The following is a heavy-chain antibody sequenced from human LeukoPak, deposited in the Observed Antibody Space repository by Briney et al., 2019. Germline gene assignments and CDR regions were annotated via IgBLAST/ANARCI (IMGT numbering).Heavy chain of an antibody. J-gene: IGHJ4*02. Sequence: GGSRRLSCAASGFTFSSYSMNWVRQAPGKGLEWVSSISSSSSYIYYADSVKGRFTISRDNAKNSLYLQMNSLRAEDTAVYYCARLGLMVRGVNDYWGQGTLVTVSS. D-gene: IGHD3-10*01. CDR3: ARLGLMVRGVNDY. CDR2: ISSSSSYI. V-gene: IGHV3-21*01. CDR1: GFTFSSYS.